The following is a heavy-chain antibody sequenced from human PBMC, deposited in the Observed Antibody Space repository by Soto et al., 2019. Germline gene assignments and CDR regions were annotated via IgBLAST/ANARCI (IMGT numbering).Heavy chain of an antibody. CDR1: GFTFSNYA. CDR2: LGVSGGSA. V-gene: IGHV3-23*01. Sequence: EVQLLESGGGLVQPGGSLRLSCAASGFTFSNYALGWVRQAPGKGLEWVSSLGVSGGSAFYTDSVKGRFAISRDDSKNPQYLQMDSLRADDTAMYYCVKDLGNSHSRFDGWGQVTQVTISS. J-gene: IGHJ4*02. CDR3: VKDLGNSHSRFDG. D-gene: IGHD1-1*01.